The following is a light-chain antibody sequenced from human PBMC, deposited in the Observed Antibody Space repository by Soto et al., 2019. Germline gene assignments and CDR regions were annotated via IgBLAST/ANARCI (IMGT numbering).Light chain of an antibody. Sequence: IVMTQSPATLSVSPGERATLSCRASQSINSNLAWYQQKPGQAPRLLMFRASIRATGFPARFSGSGSWTEFNITISSMQSEDSAIYYCQQYNNWPRATFGGGTKVENK. CDR1: QSINSN. V-gene: IGKV3-15*01. CDR2: RAS. J-gene: IGKJ4*01. CDR3: QQYNNWPRAT.